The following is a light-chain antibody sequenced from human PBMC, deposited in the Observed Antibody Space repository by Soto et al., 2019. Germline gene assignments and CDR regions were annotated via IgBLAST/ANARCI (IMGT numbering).Light chain of an antibody. CDR2: GAS. Sequence: EILMTQSPATLSVSPGERAILSCRVSHNIGTNLVWYQQKPGQAPRLLLYGASTRATGVPARFSGSGSGTDFTLTVSSLQSEDFEVYSCQQYYNWPPWTFGLGTKVDIK. CDR1: HNIGTN. CDR3: QQYYNWPPWT. V-gene: IGKV3-15*01. J-gene: IGKJ1*01.